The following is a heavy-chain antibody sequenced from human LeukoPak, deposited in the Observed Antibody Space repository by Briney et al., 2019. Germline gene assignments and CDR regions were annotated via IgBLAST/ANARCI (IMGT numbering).Heavy chain of an antibody. D-gene: IGHD3-10*01. J-gene: IGHJ4*02. CDR2: LNWNGGTT. Sequence: GESLKISCAASGFTFDDNGMSWVRQAPGKGLEWVSGLNWNGGTTGYADSVKGRFTISRDNAKNFLYLQMNSLRAEDTALYYCATHSYYYGSGSYPHYLDYWGQGTLVTVSS. CDR1: GFTFDDNG. CDR3: ATHSYYYGSGSYPHYLDY. V-gene: IGHV3-20*04.